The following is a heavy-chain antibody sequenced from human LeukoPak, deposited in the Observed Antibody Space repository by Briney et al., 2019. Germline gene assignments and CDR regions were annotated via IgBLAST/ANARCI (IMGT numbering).Heavy chain of an antibody. CDR2: VYYSGST. V-gene: IGHV4-59*02. CDR3: ARIHRYCSGGACYVLDN. Sequence: PSETLSLTCVVSGVSVSGYYWGWIRQLPGRGLEWIGYVYYSGSTNYNPSFKSRITISVDTSRNQFSLQLSSVTAADTAVYYCARIHRYCSGGACYVLDNWGEGTLVAVSS. D-gene: IGHD2-15*01. J-gene: IGHJ4*02. CDR1: GVSVSGYY.